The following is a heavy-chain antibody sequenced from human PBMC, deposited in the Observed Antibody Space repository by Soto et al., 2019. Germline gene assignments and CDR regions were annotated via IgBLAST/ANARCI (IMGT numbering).Heavy chain of an antibody. CDR3: ARDIYYGSGSPQYYFDY. J-gene: IGHJ4*02. D-gene: IGHD3-10*01. CDR2: IIPIFGTA. Sequence: QVQLVQSGAEVKKPGSSVKVSCKASGGTFSSYAISWVRQAPGQGLEWMGGIIPIFGTANYAKKFQGRVKINADESTSTAYMELSSLRSEDTAVFYYARDIYYGSGSPQYYFDYWGQGTLVTVSS. V-gene: IGHV1-69*12. CDR1: GGTFSSYA.